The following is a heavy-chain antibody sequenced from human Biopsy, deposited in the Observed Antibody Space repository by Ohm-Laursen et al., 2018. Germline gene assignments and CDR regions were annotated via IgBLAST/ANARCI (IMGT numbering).Heavy chain of an antibody. CDR1: GFTFNVYS. CDR3: ARWYGDLFYYYNGMDV. Sequence: SLRLSCAAPGFTFNVYSIVWVRQAPGKGLELVSSITSRTSSTYYADSVKGRVTISRDNANNSVSLQMNNLRVDDTAVYYCARWYGDLFYYYNGMDVWGQGTTVTVSS. D-gene: IGHD3-10*01. J-gene: IGHJ6*02. V-gene: IGHV3-21*01. CDR2: ITSRTSST.